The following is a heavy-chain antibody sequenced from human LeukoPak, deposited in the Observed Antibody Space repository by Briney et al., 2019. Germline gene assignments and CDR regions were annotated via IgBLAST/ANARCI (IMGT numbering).Heavy chain of an antibody. D-gene: IGHD1-26*01. CDR2: IYTSGST. V-gene: IGHV4-61*02. CDR3: ARASRLAGATRTPYYYYYMDV. J-gene: IGHJ6*03. CDR1: GGSISSGSYY. Sequence: PSETLSLTCTVSGGSISSGSYYWSWIRQPAGKGLEWIGRIYTSGSTNYNPSLKSRVTISVDTSKNQFSLKLSSVTAADTAVYYCARASRLAGATRTPYYYYYMDVWGKGTTVTISS.